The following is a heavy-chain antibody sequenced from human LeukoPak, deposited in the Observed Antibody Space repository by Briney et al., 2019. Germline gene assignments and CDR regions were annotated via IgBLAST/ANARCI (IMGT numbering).Heavy chain of an antibody. CDR1: GYTFTSYD. CDR3: ARGRVDSSGYYFDY. Sequence: PWASVKVSCKASGYTFTSYDINWVRQATGQGLEWMGWMNPNIGNTGYAQNFQGRVSITMNTSIDTAYMELSSLRSEDTAVYYCARGRVDSSGYYFDYWGQGTLVTVSS. CDR2: MNPNIGNT. V-gene: IGHV1-8*03. D-gene: IGHD3-22*01. J-gene: IGHJ4*02.